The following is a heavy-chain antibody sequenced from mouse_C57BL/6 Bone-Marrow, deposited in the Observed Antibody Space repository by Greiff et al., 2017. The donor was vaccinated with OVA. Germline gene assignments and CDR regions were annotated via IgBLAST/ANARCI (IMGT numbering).Heavy chain of an antibody. CDR2: INPSSGYT. CDR3: ARWYYAMDY. Sequence: QVQLQQSGAELAKPGASVMLSCKASGYTFTSYWLHWVKQRPGQGLEWIGYINPSSGYTKYNQKFKDKATLTADKSSSTAYMQLSNLTYEDSAVYNCARWYYAMDYWGQATSVAVSS. J-gene: IGHJ4*01. CDR1: GYTFTSYW. V-gene: IGHV1-7*01.